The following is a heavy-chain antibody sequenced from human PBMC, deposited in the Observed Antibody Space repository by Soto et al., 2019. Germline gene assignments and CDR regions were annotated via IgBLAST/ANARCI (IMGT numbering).Heavy chain of an antibody. D-gene: IGHD2-15*01. CDR2: IYWDDDE. Sequence: QITLKESGPTLVKPTQTLTLTCTFSGFSLSTSGVGVAWIRQPPGKALEWLALIYWDDDERYSPSLRSRLTITKDTSKSQVVLTMTNMDPVDTATYYCAHKGGRGAAMDVWGQGTTVTVSS. CDR3: AHKGGRGAAMDV. J-gene: IGHJ6*02. CDR1: GFSLSTSGVG. V-gene: IGHV2-5*02.